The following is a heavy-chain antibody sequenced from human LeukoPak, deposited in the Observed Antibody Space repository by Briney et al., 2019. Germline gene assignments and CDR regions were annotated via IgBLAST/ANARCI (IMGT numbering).Heavy chain of an antibody. CDR1: GDSIY. V-gene: IGHV4-59*12. CDR2: VYYSGAT. CDR3: ATQGSIAARLVDY. Sequence: PSETLSLTCSVSGDSIYWSWVRQSPGKGLQWIGTVYYSGATNYNPSLASRVTMSLDMPKSQFSLKLSSVTAADTAVYYCATQGSIAARLVDYWGQGTLVTVSS. J-gene: IGHJ4*02. D-gene: IGHD6-6*01.